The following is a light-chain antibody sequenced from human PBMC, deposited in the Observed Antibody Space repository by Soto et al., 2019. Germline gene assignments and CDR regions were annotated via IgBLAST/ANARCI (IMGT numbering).Light chain of an antibody. CDR1: SGYSNYK. Sequence: QSVLTQPPSASASLGASVTLTCTLSSGYSNYKVDWYQQRPGKGPRFVMRVGTGGIEGSKGDGIPDRFSVLGSGLNRYLTIKNIQEEDESDYHCGADHGSGSNWVFGGGTKLTVL. CDR3: GADHGSGSNWV. J-gene: IGLJ2*01. V-gene: IGLV9-49*01. CDR2: VGTGGIEG.